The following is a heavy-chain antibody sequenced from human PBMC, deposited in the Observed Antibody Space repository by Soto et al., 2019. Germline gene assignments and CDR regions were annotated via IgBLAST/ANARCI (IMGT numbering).Heavy chain of an antibody. CDR1: GLTFNSYC. V-gene: IGHV3-21*01. D-gene: IGHD2-2*01. CDR3: ARVDVTQLFAF. J-gene: IGHJ4*02. Sequence: PLRFSVVATGLTFNSYCMNWVLVALKKGQELVSSISSSSSYIYYADSVKGRFTISRDNAKNSLYLQMSSLRAEDMAVYYCARVDVTQLFAFWVQRTLVTVS. CDR2: ISSSSSYI.